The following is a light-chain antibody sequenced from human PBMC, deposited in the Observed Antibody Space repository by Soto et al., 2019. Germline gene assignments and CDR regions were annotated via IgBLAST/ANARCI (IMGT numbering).Light chain of an antibody. CDR3: QQYVSSPLT. CDR2: GAS. CDR1: QSVSSSY. V-gene: IGKV3-20*01. J-gene: IGKJ3*01. Sequence: EIGLTQSPGPLSLSPGERATLSCRASQSVSSSYLAWYQQKPGQAPMLLIYGASSRATGIPDRLSGSGPGTDFTLTISRLEPEDFAVYYCQQYVSSPLTFGPGTKVDIK.